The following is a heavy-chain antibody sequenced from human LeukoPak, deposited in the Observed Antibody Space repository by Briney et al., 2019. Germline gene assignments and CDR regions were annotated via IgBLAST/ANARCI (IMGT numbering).Heavy chain of an antibody. CDR2: INPSGGST. CDR3: ARGVVVPAAGNNWFDP. V-gene: IGHV1-46*01. Sequence: ASVKVSCKASGYTFTSYYMHWVRQAPGQGLEWMGIINPSGGSTSYAQKFQGRVTMTRDTSTSTVYMELSSLRSEDTAVYYCARGVVVPAAGNNWFDPWGQGTLVTVSS. D-gene: IGHD2-2*01. J-gene: IGHJ5*02. CDR1: GYTFTSYY.